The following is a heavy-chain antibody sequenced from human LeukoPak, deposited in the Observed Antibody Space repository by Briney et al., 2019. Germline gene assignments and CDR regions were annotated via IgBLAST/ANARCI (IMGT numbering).Heavy chain of an antibody. Sequence: GASVKVSCKASGYTFTGYDINWVRQAAGQGLEWMGWMNPNSGNTGYAQKFQGRVTMTRNTSIGTAYMELSSLRSEDTAVYYCARQSSSSFDYWGQGTLVTVSS. CDR3: ARQSSSSFDY. CDR1: GYTFTGYD. CDR2: MNPNSGNT. J-gene: IGHJ4*02. D-gene: IGHD6-13*01. V-gene: IGHV1-8*01.